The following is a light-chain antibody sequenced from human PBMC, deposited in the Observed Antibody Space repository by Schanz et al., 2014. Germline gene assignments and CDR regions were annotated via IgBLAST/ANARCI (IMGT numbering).Light chain of an antibody. CDR3: QTWGTAIRV. CDR2: LNSDGSH. CDR1: SGHSSYA. J-gene: IGLJ3*02. V-gene: IGLV4-69*01. Sequence: QSVLTQSPSASASLGASVKLTCTLSSGHSSYAIAWHQQQPEKGPRYLMKLNSDGSHSQGDGIPDRFSGSSSGAERYLTISSLQSEDEADYYCQTWGTAIRVFGGGTKLTVL.